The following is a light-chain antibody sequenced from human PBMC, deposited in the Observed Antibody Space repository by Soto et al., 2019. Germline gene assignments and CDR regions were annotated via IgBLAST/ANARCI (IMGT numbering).Light chain of an antibody. V-gene: IGLV2-14*04. CDR1: SSDVGAYNY. CDR2: AVS. Sequence: SISRTRTSSDVGAYNYVSWYQQHPGKAPKLMIYAVSNRPSGVSNRFSGSKSGNTASLTISGLQAEDEADYYCSSYTRSSAPYVFGTGTKVTVL. CDR3: SSYTRSSAPYV. J-gene: IGLJ1*01.